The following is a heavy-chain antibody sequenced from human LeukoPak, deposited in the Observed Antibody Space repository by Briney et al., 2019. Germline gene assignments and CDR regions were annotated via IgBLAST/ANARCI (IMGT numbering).Heavy chain of an antibody. CDR3: ARVRDFSRSPFDWFDP. J-gene: IGHJ5*02. CDR1: GYTFNGYY. Sequence: GASVKVSCKASGYTFNGYYMHWVRQAPGQGLEWLGWINPDSGGTVSPQKFQGRVTMTRDASISTAYMELNNLTSDDTAVYYCARVRDFSRSPFDWFDPWGQGTLVTVSS. V-gene: IGHV1-2*02. CDR2: INPDSGGT. D-gene: IGHD6-6*01.